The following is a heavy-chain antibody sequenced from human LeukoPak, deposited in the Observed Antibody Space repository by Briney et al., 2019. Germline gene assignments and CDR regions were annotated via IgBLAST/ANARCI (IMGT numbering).Heavy chain of an antibody. CDR2: IYPGDSDT. V-gene: IGHV5-51*01. CDR3: ARLSDGYNDF. Sequence: GESLKISCKGSGYRFGNYWIAWVRQLPGKGLESTGIIYPGDSDTRYSPSFQGQVTFSADKSISTAYLQWSSLKASDTAMYYCARLSDGYNDFWGQGTLVTVSS. J-gene: IGHJ4*02. CDR1: GYRFGNYW. D-gene: IGHD5-24*01.